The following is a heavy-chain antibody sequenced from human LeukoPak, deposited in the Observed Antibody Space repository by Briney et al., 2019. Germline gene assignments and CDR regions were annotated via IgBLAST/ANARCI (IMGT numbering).Heavy chain of an antibody. J-gene: IGHJ4*02. D-gene: IGHD3-10*01. V-gene: IGHV3-30*02. Sequence: GGSLRLSCVASGFTFRSYGMHGLRQAPGKGRAGVAFIWYDGSKKNYADTLKGRFTISRDNSKNTLYLQRNSLRAEDTAVYYCARSTYGAGNCYWGQGTLVTVSS. CDR2: IWYDGSKK. CDR3: ARSTYGAGNCY. CDR1: GFTFRSYG.